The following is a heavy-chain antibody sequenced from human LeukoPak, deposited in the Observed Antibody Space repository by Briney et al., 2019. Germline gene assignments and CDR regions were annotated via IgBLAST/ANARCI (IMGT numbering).Heavy chain of an antibody. V-gene: IGHV3-23*01. CDR2: ISGSGGST. J-gene: IGHJ5*02. Sequence: GGSLRLSCAASGFTFSSYWMSWVRQAPGKGLEWVSGISGSGGSTYYADSVRGRFTISRDNSKNTLFLQMNSLRADDTAVYYCAKGPNSAATGYLNWFDPWGQGTLVTVSS. CDR1: GFTFSSYW. CDR3: AKGPNSAATGYLNWFDP. D-gene: IGHD2-15*01.